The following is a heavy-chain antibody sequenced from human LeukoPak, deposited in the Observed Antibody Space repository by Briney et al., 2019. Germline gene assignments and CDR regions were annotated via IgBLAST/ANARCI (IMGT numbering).Heavy chain of an antibody. J-gene: IGHJ4*02. D-gene: IGHD1-14*01. CDR3: ARDPPRRYDY. Sequence: PGGPLRLFCAASGFTFSDHSMNWVRQAPGKGLEWISYIDSSSGTIYYADSVKGRFTISRDNAKNSLYLQMNSLRAEDTAVYYCARDPPRRYDYWGQGTLVTVSS. CDR2: IDSSSGTI. V-gene: IGHV3-48*01. CDR1: GFTFSDHS.